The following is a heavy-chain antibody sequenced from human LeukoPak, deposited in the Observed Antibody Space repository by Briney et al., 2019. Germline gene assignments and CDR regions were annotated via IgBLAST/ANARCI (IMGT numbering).Heavy chain of an antibody. V-gene: IGHV4-4*09. Sequence: SETLSLTCTVSGGSISSYYRDWIRQPPGKGLEWIGYIHSSGGTHYSPSLESRVTMSVDTSKNQFSLKLTSVTAADTAVYYCARHHRSGSGGTYFDYWGQGTLVTVSS. D-gene: IGHD3-22*01. CDR3: ARHHRSGSGGTYFDY. CDR2: IHSSGGT. J-gene: IGHJ4*02. CDR1: GGSISSYY.